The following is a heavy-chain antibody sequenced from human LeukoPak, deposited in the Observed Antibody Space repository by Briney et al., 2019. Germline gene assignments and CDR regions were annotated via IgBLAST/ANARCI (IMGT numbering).Heavy chain of an antibody. CDR1: GFTFSPYS. CDR3: ARDAGYCSGGSCYFDY. CDR2: ISSSSTYI. Sequence: GGSLRLSCAASGFTFSPYSMNWVRQAPGKGLEWVSSISSSSTYIYYAASVEGRFTISRDNAKNSLYLQVNSLRAEDTAVYYCARDAGYCSGGSCYFDYWGQGTLVTVSS. J-gene: IGHJ4*02. D-gene: IGHD2-15*01. V-gene: IGHV3-21*01.